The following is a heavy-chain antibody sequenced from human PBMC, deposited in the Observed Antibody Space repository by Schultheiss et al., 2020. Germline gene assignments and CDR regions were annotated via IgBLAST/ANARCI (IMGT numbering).Heavy chain of an antibody. Sequence: KISCKASGGTFSSYAISWVRQAPGQGLEWMGGIIPIFGTANYAQKFQGRVTITADESTSTAYMELSSLRSEDTAVYYCARDTLVVVPAAMSYYYYYGMDVWGQGTTVTVSS. D-gene: IGHD2-2*01. J-gene: IGHJ6*02. CDR2: IIPIFGTA. CDR3: ARDTLVVVPAAMSYYYYYGMDV. V-gene: IGHV1-69*01. CDR1: GGTFSSYA.